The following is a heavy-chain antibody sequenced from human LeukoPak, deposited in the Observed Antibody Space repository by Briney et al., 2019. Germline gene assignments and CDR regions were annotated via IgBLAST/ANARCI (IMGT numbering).Heavy chain of an antibody. CDR3: ARGRVVSYSSGWYVGY. Sequence: ASVKVSCKAFGYTFTSYDINWVRQATGQGLEWMGWMNPNSGNTGYAQKFQGRVTMTRNTSISTAYMELSSLRSEDTAVYYCARGRVVSYSSGWYVGYWGQGTLVTVSS. CDR2: MNPNSGNT. CDR1: GYTFTSYD. J-gene: IGHJ4*02. V-gene: IGHV1-8*01. D-gene: IGHD6-19*01.